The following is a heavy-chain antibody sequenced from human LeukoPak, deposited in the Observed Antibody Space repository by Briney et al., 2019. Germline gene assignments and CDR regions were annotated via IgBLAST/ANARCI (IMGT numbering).Heavy chain of an antibody. V-gene: IGHV4-59*01. J-gene: IGHJ4*02. D-gene: IGHD3-22*01. CDR3: ARAEDSSGYYPLGY. CDR2: IYYSGST. Sequence: SETLSLTCTVSGGSISSYYWSWIRQPPGKGLEWIGYIYYSGSTNYSPSLKSRVTISVDTSKNQFSLKLSSVTAADTAVYYCARAEDSSGYYPLGYWGQGTLVTVSS. CDR1: GGSISSYY.